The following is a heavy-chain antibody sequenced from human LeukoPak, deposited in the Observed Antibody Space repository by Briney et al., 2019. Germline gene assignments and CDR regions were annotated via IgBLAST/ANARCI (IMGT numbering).Heavy chain of an antibody. J-gene: IGHJ4*02. CDR1: GFTFSSYW. Sequence: GGSLRLSCAASGFTFSSYWMSWVRQAPGKGLEWVANIKQDGSEKYYVDSVKGRFTISRDNAKNSLYLQMNSLRAEDTALYHCAREGSWYGEYYFDYWGQGTLVTVSS. CDR3: AREGSWYGEYYFDY. V-gene: IGHV3-7*03. CDR2: IKQDGSEK. D-gene: IGHD6-13*01.